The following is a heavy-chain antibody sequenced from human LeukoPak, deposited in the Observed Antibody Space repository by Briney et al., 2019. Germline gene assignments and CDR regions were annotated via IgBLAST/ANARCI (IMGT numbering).Heavy chain of an antibody. J-gene: IGHJ2*01. CDR1: GFTFSSYA. V-gene: IGHV3-23*01. CDR3: AKGPLVVVTAIFWYFDL. Sequence: GGSLRLSCAASGFTFSSYAMSWVRQAPGKGLEWVSAISDTGGSTNYADSVKGRFTISRDNSKNTLYLQMNSLRAEDTAVYYCAKGPLVVVTAIFWYFDLWGRGTLVTVSS. CDR2: ISDTGGST. D-gene: IGHD2-21*02.